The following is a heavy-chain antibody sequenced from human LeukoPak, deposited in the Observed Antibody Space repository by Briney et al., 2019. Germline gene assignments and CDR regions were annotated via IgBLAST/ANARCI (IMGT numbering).Heavy chain of an antibody. CDR1: GYSFTSYW. CDR3: ARTAEWELLPRHYYCYCYMDV. V-gene: IGHV5-51*01. J-gene: IGHJ6*03. D-gene: IGHD1-26*01. CDR2: IYPGDSDT. Sequence: GESLKISCKGSGYSFTSYWIGWVRQMPGKGMEWMGIIYPGDSDTRYRPSFQGQVTISANKSISTAYLQWSSLKASDTAMYYCARTAEWELLPRHYYCYCYMDVWGKGTTVTVSS.